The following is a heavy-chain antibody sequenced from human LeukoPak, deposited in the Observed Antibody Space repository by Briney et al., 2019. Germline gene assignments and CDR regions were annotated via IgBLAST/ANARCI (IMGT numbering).Heavy chain of an antibody. Sequence: GGSLRLSCAASGFTFSSYWMSWVRQAPGKGLEWVANIKQDGSEKYYVDSVKGRFTISRDNAKNSLYLQMNSLRAEDTAVYYCARDPRYYDSSGYYPLGAFDIWGQGTMVTVSS. CDR2: IKQDGSEK. V-gene: IGHV3-7*01. D-gene: IGHD3-22*01. CDR1: GFTFSSYW. J-gene: IGHJ3*02. CDR3: ARDPRYYDSSGYYPLGAFDI.